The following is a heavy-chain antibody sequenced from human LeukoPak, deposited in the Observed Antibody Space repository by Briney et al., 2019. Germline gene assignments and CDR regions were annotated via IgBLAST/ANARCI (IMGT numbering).Heavy chain of an antibody. D-gene: IGHD6-19*01. CDR2: IYYSGST. Sequence: GSLRLPCAASGFTFSSYWMSWVRQPPGKGLEWIGSIYYSGSTYYNPSLKSRVTISVDTSKNQFSLKLSSVTAADTAVYYCARHQRSGWYVDYWGQGTLVTVSS. J-gene: IGHJ4*02. CDR3: ARHQRSGWYVDY. V-gene: IGHV4-39*01. CDR1: GFTFSSYW.